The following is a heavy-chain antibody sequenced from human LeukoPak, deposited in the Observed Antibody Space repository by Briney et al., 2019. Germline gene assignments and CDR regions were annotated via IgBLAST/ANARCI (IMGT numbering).Heavy chain of an antibody. CDR3: ARDGTIVVVPAANATPKRWFDP. CDR2: ISAYNGNT. Sequence: GASVKVSCKASGYTFTSYGISWVRQAPGQGLEWMGWISAYNGNTNYAQKLQGRVTMTTDTSTSTAYTELRSLRSDDTAVYYCARDGTIVVVPAANATPKRWFDPWGQGTLVTVSS. CDR1: GYTFTSYG. D-gene: IGHD2-2*01. J-gene: IGHJ5*02. V-gene: IGHV1-18*01.